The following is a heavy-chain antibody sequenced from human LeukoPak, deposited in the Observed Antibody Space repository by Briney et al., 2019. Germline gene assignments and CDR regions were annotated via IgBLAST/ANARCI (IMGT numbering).Heavy chain of an antibody. V-gene: IGHV4-4*02. CDR2: IHHSGNT. J-gene: IGHJ4*02. CDR3: AKAGVWLPAV. CDR1: GGSVNSDNW. Sequence: SETLSLTCTVSGGSVNSDNWWSWVRQPPGKGLEWIGEIHHSGNTNYSPSLKSRVTLSLDKSRNQFPLKLNSVTAADTAVYYCAKAGVWLPAVWGQGTLVTVSS. D-gene: IGHD3-9*01.